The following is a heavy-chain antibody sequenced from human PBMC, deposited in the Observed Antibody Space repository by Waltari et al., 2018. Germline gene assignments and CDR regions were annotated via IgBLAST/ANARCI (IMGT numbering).Heavy chain of an antibody. CDR2: INAANTNT. V-gene: IGHV1-3*01. J-gene: IGHJ4*02. Sequence: QVQLVQSGAEVKKPGASVKVSCKASGYTFSSYVMHWVRQAPGQSLEWMGWINAANTNTKYSQKFQGRFTITRDTSASTAYMELSSLTSEDTAVYYCARSGWLDYWGQGTLVTVSS. CDR1: GYTFSSYV. CDR3: ARSGWLDY. D-gene: IGHD6-19*01.